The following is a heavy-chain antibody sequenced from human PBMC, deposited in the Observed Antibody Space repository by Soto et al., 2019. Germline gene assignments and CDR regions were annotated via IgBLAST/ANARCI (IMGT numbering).Heavy chain of an antibody. J-gene: IGHJ6*03. CDR2: IIPILGIA. Sequence: QVQLVQSGAEVKKPGSSVKVSCKASGGTFSSYTISWVRQAPGQGLEWMGRIIPILGIANYAQKFQGRVTITAEKSTSTAYMELSSLRSEDTAVYYCARVLGNYYGSGSYDYYMDVWGKGTTVTVSS. CDR3: ARVLGNYYGSGSYDYYMDV. D-gene: IGHD3-10*01. V-gene: IGHV1-69*02. CDR1: GGTFSSYT.